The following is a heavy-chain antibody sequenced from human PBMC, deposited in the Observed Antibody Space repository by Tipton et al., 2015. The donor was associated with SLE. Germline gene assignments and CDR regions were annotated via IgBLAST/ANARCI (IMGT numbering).Heavy chain of an antibody. D-gene: IGHD1-26*01. J-gene: IGHJ4*02. CDR1: GYTFTGHY. Sequence: QLVQSGAEVKKSGASVKVSCKVSGYTFTGHYLYWVRQAPGQGLEWMARIDPYSGDTNYTQKFQGRVTMTRDTSINTVYMEVNSLRSDDTAIYYCARGGEVGLFDYWGQGTLVTVSS. V-gene: IGHV1-2*06. CDR3: ARGGEVGLFDY. CDR2: IDPYSGDT.